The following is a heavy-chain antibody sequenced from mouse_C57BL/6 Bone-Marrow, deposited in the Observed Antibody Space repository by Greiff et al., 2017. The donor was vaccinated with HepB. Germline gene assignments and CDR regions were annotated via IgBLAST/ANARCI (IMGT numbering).Heavy chain of an antibody. CDR3: ASVTTVVANTLYWYFDV. D-gene: IGHD1-1*01. V-gene: IGHV14-3*01. CDR1: GFNIKNTY. J-gene: IGHJ1*03. Sequence: EVQLQESVAELVRPGASVKLSCTASGFNIKNTYMHWVKQRPEQGLEWIGRIDPANGNTKYAPKFQGKATITADTSSNTAYLQLSSLTSEDTAIYYCASVTTVVANTLYWYFDVWGTGTTVTVSS. CDR2: IDPANGNT.